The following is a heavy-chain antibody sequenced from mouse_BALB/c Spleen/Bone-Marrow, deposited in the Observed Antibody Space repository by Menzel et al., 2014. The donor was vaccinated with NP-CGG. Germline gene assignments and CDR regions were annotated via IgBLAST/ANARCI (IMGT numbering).Heavy chain of an antibody. D-gene: IGHD3-1*01. CDR3: ARDSSGYFDY. Sequence: EVKLVESGGGLVKPGGSLKLSCAASGFTFSYYAMSWVRQSPEKSLEWVAEISSGGSYTYYPETVTARFTISRANAKNTLVLEMSSLRSEDTAMYDCARDSSGYFDYWGQGTTLTVSS. J-gene: IGHJ2*01. CDR2: ISSGGSYT. CDR1: GFTFSYYA. V-gene: IGHV5-9-4*01.